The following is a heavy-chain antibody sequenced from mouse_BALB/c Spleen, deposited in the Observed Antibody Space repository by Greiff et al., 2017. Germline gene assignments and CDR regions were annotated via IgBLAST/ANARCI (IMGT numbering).Heavy chain of an antibody. CDR2: IDPYNGGT. Sequence: VQLKESGPELVKPGASVKVSCKASGYSFTDYNMYWVKQSHGKSLEWIGYIDPYNGGTSYNQKFKGKATLTVDKSSSTAFMHLNSLTSEDSAVYYCAREFITTVGKHAMDYWGQGTSVTVSS. V-gene: IGHV1S135*01. D-gene: IGHD1-1*01. CDR1: GYSFTDYN. J-gene: IGHJ4*01. CDR3: AREFITTVGKHAMDY.